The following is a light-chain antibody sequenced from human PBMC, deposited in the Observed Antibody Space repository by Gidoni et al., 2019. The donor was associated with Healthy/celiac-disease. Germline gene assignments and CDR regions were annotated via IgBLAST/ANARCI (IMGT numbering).Light chain of an antibody. CDR1: NIGSNS. CDR2: DDS. J-gene: IGLJ2*01. CDR3: QVWDSISDHPVV. V-gene: IGLV3-21*02. Sequence: SYVLTQPPSVSVAPGQTARITCGGNNIGSNSVHWSQQKPGQAPVLVIYDDSDRPSGIPERCSGTNSGNTATLTISRVEAGDEADYYCQVWDSISDHPVVFGGGTKLTVL.